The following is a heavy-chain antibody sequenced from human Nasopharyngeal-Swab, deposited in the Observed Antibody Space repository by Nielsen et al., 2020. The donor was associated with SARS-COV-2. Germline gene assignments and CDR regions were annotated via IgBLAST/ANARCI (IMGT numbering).Heavy chain of an antibody. CDR3: ARGRGSSTSMIGY. CDR1: GFTFSNYR. D-gene: IGHD2/OR15-2a*01. J-gene: IGHJ4*02. V-gene: IGHV3-74*01. CDR2: INGDGSSL. Sequence: GESLKISCAASGFTFSNYRMHWVRQAPGKGLVWVSRINGDGSSLNYADFVKGRFTISTDNAKSTLYLEMNSLRAEDTAVYYCARGRGSSTSMIGYLGQGTLVTVSS.